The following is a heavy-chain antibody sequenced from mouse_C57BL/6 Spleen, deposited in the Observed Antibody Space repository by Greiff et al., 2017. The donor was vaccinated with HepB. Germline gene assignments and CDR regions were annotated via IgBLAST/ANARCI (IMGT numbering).Heavy chain of an antibody. J-gene: IGHJ3*01. Sequence: VQLQQPGAELVKPGASVKMSCKASGYTFTSYWITWVKQRPGHGLEWIGDIYPGSGSTNYNEKFKSKATLTVDTSSSTAYMQLSSLTSEDSAVYYCARGGSYLAWFAYWGQGTLVTVSA. CDR3: ARGGSYLAWFAY. CDR2: IYPGSGST. CDR1: GYTFTSYW. V-gene: IGHV1-55*01. D-gene: IGHD1-1*02.